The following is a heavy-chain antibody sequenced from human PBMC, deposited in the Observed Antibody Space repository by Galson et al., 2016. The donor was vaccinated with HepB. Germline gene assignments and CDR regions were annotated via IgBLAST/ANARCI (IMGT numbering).Heavy chain of an antibody. CDR2: IYPGDSDT. D-gene: IGHD3-22*01. CDR1: GYSFTSYW. CDR3: ARQSEYYDSSGSFEADALDI. V-gene: IGHV5-51*01. Sequence: QSGAEVKKPGESLKISCKGSGYSFTSYWIGWVRQMPGKGLEWMGIIYPGDSDTRYGPSFQGQVTISADKSISTAYLQWSSLKASDTAMYYCARQSEYYDSSGSFEADALDIWGQGTMVTVSS. J-gene: IGHJ3*02.